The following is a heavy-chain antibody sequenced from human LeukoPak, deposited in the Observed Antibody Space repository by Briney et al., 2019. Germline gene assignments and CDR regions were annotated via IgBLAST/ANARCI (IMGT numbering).Heavy chain of an antibody. V-gene: IGHV3-66*02. CDR1: GFTVTSRY. Sequence: GWSLRLSCAVSGFTVTSRYMSWVRNAPRKGMEWVSVIYGGGNTYYAASVMGRFTISRDKSKNTLYLQMNSLRPEDTAVYYCARDGGEHYYKNWGQGTLVTVSS. CDR2: IYGGGNT. CDR3: ARDGGEHYYKN. J-gene: IGHJ4*02. D-gene: IGHD3-10*01.